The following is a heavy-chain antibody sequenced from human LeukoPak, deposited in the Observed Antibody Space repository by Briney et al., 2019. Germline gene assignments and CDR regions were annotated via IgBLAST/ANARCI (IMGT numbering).Heavy chain of an antibody. J-gene: IGHJ4*02. CDR1: GFTFSSYG. CDR2: IRYDGSNK. CDR3: ARPRSSYYYGSGSYYNY. V-gene: IGHV3-30*02. Sequence: GGSLRLSCAASGFTFSSYGMHWVRQAPGKGLEWVAFIRYDGSNKYYADSVKGRFTISRDNSKNTLYLQMNSLRAEDTAVYHCARPRSSYYYGSGSYYNYWGQGTLVTVSS. D-gene: IGHD3-10*01.